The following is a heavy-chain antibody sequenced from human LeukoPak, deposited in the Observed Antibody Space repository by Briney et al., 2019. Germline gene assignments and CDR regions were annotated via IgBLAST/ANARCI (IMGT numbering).Heavy chain of an antibody. J-gene: IGHJ6*03. CDR1: GFTFNTFW. CDR2: INQDGSEK. V-gene: IGHV3-7*04. D-gene: IGHD3-22*01. CDR3: ARGSIAYYYMDV. Sequence: PGGSLRLSCGASGFTFNTFWMTWVRQAPGKGLEWVANINQDGSEKYYGDSVRGRFTISRDNAKNSVYVEMNSLRAEDTAVYYCARGSIAYYYMDVWGKGTTVTISS.